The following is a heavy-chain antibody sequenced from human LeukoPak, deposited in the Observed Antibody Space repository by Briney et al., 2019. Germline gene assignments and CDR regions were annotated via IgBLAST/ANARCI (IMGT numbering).Heavy chain of an antibody. CDR3: ARDSTSLTTVNDAFDI. D-gene: IGHD4-17*01. CDR1: GYTFTSYG. V-gene: IGHV1-18*01. Sequence: GASVKVSCKASGYTFTSYGISWVRQAPGQGLEWMGWISAYDGNTNYAQKLQGRVTMTTDTSTSTAYMELRSLRSDDTAVYYCARDSTSLTTVNDAFDIWGQGTMVTVSS. J-gene: IGHJ3*02. CDR2: ISAYDGNT.